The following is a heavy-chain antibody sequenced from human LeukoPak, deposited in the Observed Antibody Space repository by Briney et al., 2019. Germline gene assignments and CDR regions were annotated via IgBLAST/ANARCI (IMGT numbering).Heavy chain of an antibody. D-gene: IGHD5-12*01. J-gene: IGHJ6*02. CDR2: IYYSGST. CDR1: GGSISSGDYY. Sequence: TSETLSLTCTVSGGSISSGDYYWSWIRQPPGKGPEWIGYIYYSGSTYYNPSLKSRVTISVDTSKNQFSLKLSSVTAADTAVYYCARGIVATRKLYYYYYYGMDVWGQGTTVTVSS. CDR3: ARGIVATRKLYYYYYYGMDV. V-gene: IGHV4-30-4*01.